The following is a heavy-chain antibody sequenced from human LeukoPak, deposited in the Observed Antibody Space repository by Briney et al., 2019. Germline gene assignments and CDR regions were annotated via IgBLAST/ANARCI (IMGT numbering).Heavy chain of an antibody. CDR2: INPNSGGT. D-gene: IGHD2-2*01. CDR3: ARTRPPCTSCLLLDY. CDR1: GYTFTGFY. Sequence: ASVKVSCKTSGYTFTGFYIHWLRQAPGQGREWMGWINPNSGGTNYAQKFQGLVTLSRDTSITTAYMEFSRVTSDDTAVYYCARTRPPCTSCLLLDYWGQGTLVTVSS. V-gene: IGHV1-2*02. J-gene: IGHJ4*02.